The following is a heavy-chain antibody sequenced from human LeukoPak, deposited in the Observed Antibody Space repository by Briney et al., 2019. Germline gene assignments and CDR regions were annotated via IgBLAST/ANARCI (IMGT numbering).Heavy chain of an antibody. D-gene: IGHD6-19*01. CDR2: IYPGDYDT. CDR1: GYSFTSYW. CDR3: ATAVAGRWGAVDY. J-gene: IGHJ4*02. Sequence: GESLKISAKSSGYSFTSYWIGLVPEMPGKGLGWMGIIYPGDYDTKYSPSFQGQVTISADKSISTAYLQWSSLKASDTAMYYCATAVAGRWGAVDYWGQGTLVTVSS. V-gene: IGHV5-51*01.